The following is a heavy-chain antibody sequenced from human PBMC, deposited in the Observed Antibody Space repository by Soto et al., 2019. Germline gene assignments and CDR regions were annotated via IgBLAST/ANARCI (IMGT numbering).Heavy chain of an antibody. CDR3: AARPYYYGSGSYYNPSLDY. CDR2: IVVGSGNT. D-gene: IGHD3-10*01. J-gene: IGHJ4*02. CDR1: GFTFTSSA. Sequence: ASVKVSCKASGFTFTSSAVQWVRQARGQRLEWIGWIVVGSGNTNYAQKFQERVTITRDMSTSTAYMELGSLRSEDTAVYYCAARPYYYGSGSYYNPSLDYWGQGTLVTVSS. V-gene: IGHV1-58*01.